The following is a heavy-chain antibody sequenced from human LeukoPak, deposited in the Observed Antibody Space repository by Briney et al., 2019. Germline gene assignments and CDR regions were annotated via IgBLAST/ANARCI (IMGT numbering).Heavy chain of an antibody. CDR3: ARWHHSGRYFDL. CDR1: GDSVSXXXXX. D-gene: IGHD2-21*01. CDR2: TYYLXKXYN. J-gene: IGHJ2*01. V-gene: IGHV6-1*01. Sequence: SQTLSLTXXVSGDSVSXXXXXXXWVRXSPSXXXXXXGRTYYLXKXYNEXXXXXXXRISXXADTSSNNLSLQLNSVXAEDTGLYYCARWHHSGRYFDLWGRGTLVTVSS.